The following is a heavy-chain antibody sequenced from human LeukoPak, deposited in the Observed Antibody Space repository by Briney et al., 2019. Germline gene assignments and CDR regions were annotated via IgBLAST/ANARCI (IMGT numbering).Heavy chain of an antibody. CDR3: ARDKSWSGYYINDYYYYGMDV. J-gene: IGHJ6*02. D-gene: IGHD3-3*01. Sequence: PSETLSLTCTVSGGSISNYYWSWIRQPPGKGLEWIGHIYYSGSTNYNPSLKSRVIISLDTSKNQFSLKVSSVTAADTAVYYCARDKSWSGYYINDYYYYGMDVWGQGTTVTVSS. CDR1: GGSISNYY. CDR2: IYYSGST. V-gene: IGHV4-59*01.